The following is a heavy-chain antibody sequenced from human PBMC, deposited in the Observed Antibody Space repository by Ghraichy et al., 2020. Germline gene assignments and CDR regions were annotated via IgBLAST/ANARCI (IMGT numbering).Heavy chain of an antibody. Sequence: GGSLRLSCAASGFTFSSYGMHWVRQAAGKGLEWVAVIWYDGSQKYYAESVKGRFTISRDNSKNTLSLLMNSLRAEDTAMYYCAKALGCGGGRCHDLDYWGQGTLVTVSS. CDR2: IWYDGSQK. J-gene: IGHJ4*02. D-gene: IGHD2-15*01. V-gene: IGHV3-33*06. CDR3: AKALGCGGGRCHDLDY. CDR1: GFTFSSYG.